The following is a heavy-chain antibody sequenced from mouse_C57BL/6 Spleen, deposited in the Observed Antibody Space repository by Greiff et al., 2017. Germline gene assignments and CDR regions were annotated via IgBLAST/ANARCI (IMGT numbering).Heavy chain of an antibody. CDR2: ISSGGDYI. Sequence: EVHLVESGEGLVKPGGSLKLSCAASGFTFSSYAMSWVRQTPEKRLEWVAYISSGGDYIYYADTVKGRFTISRDNARNTLYLQMSSLKSEDTAMYYCTRNRDYGNYAMDYWGQGTSVTVSS. J-gene: IGHJ4*01. CDR1: GFTFSSYA. CDR3: TRNRDYGNYAMDY. D-gene: IGHD1-1*01. V-gene: IGHV5-9-1*02.